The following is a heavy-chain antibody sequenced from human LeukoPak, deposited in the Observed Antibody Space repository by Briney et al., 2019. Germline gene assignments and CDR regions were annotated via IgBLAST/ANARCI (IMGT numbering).Heavy chain of an antibody. V-gene: IGHV4-59*12. CDR3: ARGASSSWPYYYYYYYMDV. CDR1: GGSISSYY. J-gene: IGHJ6*03. CDR2: INHSGST. Sequence: SETLSLTCTVSGGSISSYYWSWIRQPAGKGLEWIGEINHSGSTNYNPSLKSRVTISVDTSKNQFSLKLSSVTAADTAVYYCARGASSSWPYYYYYYYMDVWGKGTTVTISS. D-gene: IGHD6-13*01.